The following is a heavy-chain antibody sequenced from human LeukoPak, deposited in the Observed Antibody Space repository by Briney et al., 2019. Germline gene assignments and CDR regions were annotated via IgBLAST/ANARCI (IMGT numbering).Heavy chain of an antibody. Sequence: GETLTLSCPPSGFMFRNHGMNWVRQAPGKGLEWLSTISGSGDNTYYGDSMKGRFTVTRDNAKNSLYLQMISPRAEDTAVYYCARAPKCRLVGVSKGPFDPWGQGTLVTVSS. CDR1: GFMFRNHG. CDR2: ISGSGDNT. V-gene: IGHV3-23*01. CDR3: ARAPKCRLVGVSKGPFDP. J-gene: IGHJ5*02. D-gene: IGHD1-26*01.